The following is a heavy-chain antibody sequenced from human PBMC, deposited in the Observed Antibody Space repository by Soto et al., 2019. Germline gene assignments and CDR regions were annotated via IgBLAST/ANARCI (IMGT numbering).Heavy chain of an antibody. CDR1: GFTFSSYS. D-gene: IGHD2-2*02. V-gene: IGHV3-48*02. CDR3: ARDGLGYCSSTSCYTRVTFDY. J-gene: IGHJ4*02. CDR2: ISSSSSTI. Sequence: GSLRLSCAASGFTFSSYSMNWVRQAPGKGLEWVSYISSSSSTIYYADSVKGRFTISRDNAKNSLYLQMNSLRDEDTAVYYCARDGLGYCSSTSCYTRVTFDYWGQGTLVTVSS.